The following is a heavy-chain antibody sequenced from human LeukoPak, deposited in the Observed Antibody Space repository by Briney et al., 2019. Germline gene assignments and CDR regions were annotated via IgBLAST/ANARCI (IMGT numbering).Heavy chain of an antibody. V-gene: IGHV3-23*01. CDR1: GFTFSSYG. J-gene: IGHJ5*02. CDR3: ARGGAAAGTPFA. CDR2: ISISGGTT. Sequence: GGSLRLSCATFGFTFSSYGMTWVRQAPGKGLEWVSTISISGGTTYYADSVKGRSSISRDNSKNTLYLQMNSLRAEDTAVYYCARGGAAAGTPFAWGQGTLVTVSS. D-gene: IGHD6-13*01.